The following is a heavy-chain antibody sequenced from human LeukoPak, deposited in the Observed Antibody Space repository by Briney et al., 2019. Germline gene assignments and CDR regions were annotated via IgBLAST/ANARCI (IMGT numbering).Heavy chain of an antibody. CDR1: GYTFTGYY. Sequence: ASVKVSFKASGYTFTGYYMHWVRQAPGQGREWMGWINPNSGGTNYAQKFQGRVTMTRDTSISTAYMELSRLRSDDTAVYYCARVTVAGYFDYWGQGTLVTVSS. D-gene: IGHD6-19*01. V-gene: IGHV1-2*02. J-gene: IGHJ4*02. CDR2: INPNSGGT. CDR3: ARVTVAGYFDY.